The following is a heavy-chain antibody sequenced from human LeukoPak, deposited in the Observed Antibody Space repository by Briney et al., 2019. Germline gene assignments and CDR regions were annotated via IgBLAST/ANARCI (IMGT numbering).Heavy chain of an antibody. CDR3: ARGLFGDSSESVGYYFDY. V-gene: IGHV3-33*01. J-gene: IGHJ4*02. D-gene: IGHD3-22*01. CDR2: IWYDGSNK. CDR1: GFTFSSYG. Sequence: GGSLRLSCAASGFTFSSYGMHWVRQAPGKGLEWVAVIWYDGSNKYYADSVKGRFTISRDNSKNTLYLQMNSLRAEDTAVYYCARGLFGDSSESVGYYFDYWGQGTLVTVSS.